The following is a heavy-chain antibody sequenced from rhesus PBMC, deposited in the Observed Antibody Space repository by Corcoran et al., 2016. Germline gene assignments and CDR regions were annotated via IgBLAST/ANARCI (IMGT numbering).Heavy chain of an antibody. J-gene: IGHJ4*01. CDR1: GASISRNW. Sequence: QVQLQGSGPGLVKPSETLSLTCAVSGASISRNWWNWIRQSPGKGLEWIGGISGSGVPKYKPDLKRRVPFSRDASKNQFSLNLRSVTAADTAVYYCAMSSGNYYFNNWGQEVLVTVSS. D-gene: IGHD6-31*01. CDR3: AMSSGNYYFNN. CDR2: ISGSGVP. V-gene: IGHV4-80*01.